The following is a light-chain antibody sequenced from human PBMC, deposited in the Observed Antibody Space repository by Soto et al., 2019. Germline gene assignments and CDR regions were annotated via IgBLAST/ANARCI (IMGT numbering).Light chain of an antibody. Sequence: QSVLTQPPSASGTPGQRVTISCSGSSVNIGRKSVNWYQQLPGTAPKLLIHSNIQRPSGVPDRFSGSKSGTSASLAISGLQSEDEADYFCALWDDSMSGQVVFGGGTKLTVL. CDR2: SNI. CDR3: ALWDDSMSGQVV. CDR1: SVNIGRKS. V-gene: IGLV1-44*01. J-gene: IGLJ2*01.